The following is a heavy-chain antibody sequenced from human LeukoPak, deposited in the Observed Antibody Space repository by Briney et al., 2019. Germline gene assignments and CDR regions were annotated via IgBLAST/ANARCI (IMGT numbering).Heavy chain of an antibody. CDR3: ARDLAVVTPFGPKEAQWWYFDL. D-gene: IGHD4-23*01. CDR1: GYTFTSYY. J-gene: IGHJ2*01. CDR2: INPSGGST. Sequence: ASVKVSCKASGYTFTSYYMHWVRQAPGQGLEWMGIINPSGGSTSYAQKFQGRVTMTRDTSTSTVYMELSSLRSEDTAVYYCARDLAVVTPFGPKEAQWWYFDLWGRGTLVTVSS. V-gene: IGHV1-46*01.